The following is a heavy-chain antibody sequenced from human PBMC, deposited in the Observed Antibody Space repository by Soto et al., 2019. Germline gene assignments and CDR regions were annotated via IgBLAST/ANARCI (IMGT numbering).Heavy chain of an antibody. J-gene: IGHJ6*02. Sequence: GESLKIYCKGSGYSFTSYWISWVRQMAGKGLEWMGRIDPSDSYTNYSPSFQGHVTISADKSISTAYLQWSSLKASDTAMYYCALPSSWSPYGMDVWGQGTTVTVSS. CDR2: IDPSDSYT. CDR3: ALPSSWSPYGMDV. D-gene: IGHD6-13*01. V-gene: IGHV5-10-1*01. CDR1: GYSFTSYW.